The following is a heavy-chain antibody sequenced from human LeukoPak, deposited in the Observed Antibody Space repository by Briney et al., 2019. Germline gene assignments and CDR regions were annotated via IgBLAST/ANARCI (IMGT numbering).Heavy chain of an antibody. Sequence: SSETLSLTCTVSGGSINSDGYFWSWIRQHPGKGLEWIGYVYHSGSTYYNPSLKSRITILIDTSRNRFSLRLSSVTAADTAMYFCARERADWYFDLWGRGTLVTVSS. CDR1: GGSINSDGYF. CDR3: ARERADWYFDL. D-gene: IGHD6-19*01. J-gene: IGHJ2*01. CDR2: VYHSGST. V-gene: IGHV4-31*03.